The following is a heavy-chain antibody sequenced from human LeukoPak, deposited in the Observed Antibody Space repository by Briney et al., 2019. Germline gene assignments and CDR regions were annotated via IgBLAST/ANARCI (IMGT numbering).Heavy chain of an antibody. D-gene: IGHD3-22*01. Sequence: ASVKVSCKAFGYTFTRYGVSWVRQAPGQGLEWIGWISGSNGNTNYAQNFQGRVTMTTDSSTSTAYMELSRLRSDDTAVYYCARELSDSSGYDFDYWGQGTLVTVSS. V-gene: IGHV1-18*01. CDR3: ARELSDSSGYDFDY. J-gene: IGHJ4*02. CDR1: GYTFTRYG. CDR2: ISGSNGNT.